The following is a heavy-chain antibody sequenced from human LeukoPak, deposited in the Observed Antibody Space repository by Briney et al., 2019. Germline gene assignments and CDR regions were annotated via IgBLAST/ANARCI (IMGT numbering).Heavy chain of an antibody. D-gene: IGHD2-15*01. CDR1: GLTFSNSW. V-gene: IGHV3-7*03. Sequence: GGSLRLSCAASGLTFSNSWMTWVRQAPGKGLEWVASMIGDGGEIHYVDSVKGRFTISRDNAKNSLYLQMNSLRADDTALYYCAEDFVVVPGLVNYFDSWGQGTLVTVSS. CDR3: AEDFVVVPGLVNYFDS. CDR2: MIGDGGEI. J-gene: IGHJ4*02.